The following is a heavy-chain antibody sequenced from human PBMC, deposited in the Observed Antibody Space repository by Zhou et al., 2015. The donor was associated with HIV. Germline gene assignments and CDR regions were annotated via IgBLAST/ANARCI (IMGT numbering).Heavy chain of an antibody. D-gene: IGHD6-6*01. CDR2: ITPVLGTS. J-gene: IGHJ2*01. V-gene: IGHV1-69*06. CDR3: ARDRGGAARPDWRYFDL. CDR1: GGTFGYYG. Sequence: QVQLVQSGAEVKKPGSSVKVSCLASGGTFGYYGISWVRQAPGQGLEWMGGITPVLGTSKDAQKFQGRVSITADRSTSTAYMELRSLRSEDTAVYYCARDRGGAARPDWRYFDLWGRGTLVTVSS.